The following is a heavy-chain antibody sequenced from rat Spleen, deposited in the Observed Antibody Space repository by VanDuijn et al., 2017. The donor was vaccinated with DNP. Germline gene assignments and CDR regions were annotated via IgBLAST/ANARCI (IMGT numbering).Heavy chain of an antibody. CDR3: TRDRDVYYGLPFAY. CDR2: ISSGGST. J-gene: IGHJ3*01. D-gene: IGHD1-6*01. Sequence: QVQLKESGPGLVQSSQTLSLTCTVSGFSLTGYTVNWIRQPPGKGLEWIAAISSGGSTYYNSALKSRLSISRDTSKSQVFLKMNSLQTEDTAIYFCTRDRDVYYGLPFAYWGQGTLVTVSS. CDR1: GFSLTGYT. V-gene: IGHV2-6*01.